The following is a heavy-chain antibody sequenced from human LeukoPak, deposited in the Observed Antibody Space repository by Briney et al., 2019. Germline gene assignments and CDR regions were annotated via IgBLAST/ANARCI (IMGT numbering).Heavy chain of an antibody. Sequence: GGSLKLSCAASGFTFSSCAMFWVRQAPGQGLAWVSAVSGTTGNTYYADSVKGRFTISRDNSKNTVYLQMDSLRVDDTAVYYCATPAYRDRGGFEYWGQGTLVTVSS. CDR3: ATPAYRDRGGFEY. CDR1: GFTFSSCA. V-gene: IGHV3-23*01. J-gene: IGHJ4*02. D-gene: IGHD1-26*01. CDR2: VSGTTGNT.